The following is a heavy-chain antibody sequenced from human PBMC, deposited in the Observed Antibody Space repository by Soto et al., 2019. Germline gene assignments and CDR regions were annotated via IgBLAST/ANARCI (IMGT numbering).Heavy chain of an antibody. D-gene: IGHD3-9*01. V-gene: IGHV1-8*01. CDR3: ARGGPLVAASYLYYFDD. CDR2: MNPNSGNT. Sequence: QVQLVQSGAEVKKPGASVKVSCKASGYTFISYDINWVRQATGQGLEWMGWMNPNSGNTYYTQNFQGRVTMTRNTAIRTAYMELSSLRSEDAAVEYCARGGPLVAASYLYYFDDWGQGTLVTVSS. CDR1: GYTFISYD. J-gene: IGHJ4*02.